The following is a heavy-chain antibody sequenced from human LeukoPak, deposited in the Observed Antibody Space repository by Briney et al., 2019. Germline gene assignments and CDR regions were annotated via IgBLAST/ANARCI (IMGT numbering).Heavy chain of an antibody. CDR2: IYYSGST. Sequence: PSQTLSLTCTVSGGSISSGSYYWSWIRQPAGKGLEWIGSIYYSGSTYYNPSLKSRVTISVDTSKNQFSLKLSSVTAADTAVYFCARLPTRRSNGIFGVVPNWFDPWGQGTLVTVSS. J-gene: IGHJ5*02. V-gene: IGHV4-39*01. D-gene: IGHD3-3*01. CDR3: ARLPTRRSNGIFGVVPNWFDP. CDR1: GGSISSGSYY.